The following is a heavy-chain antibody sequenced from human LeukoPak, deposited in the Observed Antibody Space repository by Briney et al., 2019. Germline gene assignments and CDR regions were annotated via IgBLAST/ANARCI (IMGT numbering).Heavy chain of an antibody. CDR1: GFTFNNCA. J-gene: IGHJ3*01. CDR2: ITGGGRT. D-gene: IGHD4-17*01. CDR3: ARDPNGDYIGAFDF. V-gene: IGHV3-23*01. Sequence: GGSLRLSCAASGFTFNNCAVMWVRQAQGQGLEWVSAITGGGRTYYADSVKGRFTISRDNSKNTLYLQMNRLRAEDTGRYFCARDPNGDYIGAFDFLGQGTVVTVSS.